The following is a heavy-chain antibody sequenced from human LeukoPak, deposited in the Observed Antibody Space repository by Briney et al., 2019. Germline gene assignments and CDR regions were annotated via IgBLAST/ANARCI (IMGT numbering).Heavy chain of an antibody. V-gene: IGHV1-18*01. J-gene: IGHJ4*02. D-gene: IGHD3-9*01. Sequence: GASVKVSCKASGYTFTSYGISWFRQAPGQGLEWMGWISTYNADTDYAQKFQGRVTMTTETSTSTAYMELRSLISDDTAVYYSARDPGQYYDILAGYYTPYYSDYWGQGTLVTVSS. CDR2: ISTYNADT. CDR3: ARDPGQYYDILAGYYTPYYSDY. CDR1: GYTFTSYG.